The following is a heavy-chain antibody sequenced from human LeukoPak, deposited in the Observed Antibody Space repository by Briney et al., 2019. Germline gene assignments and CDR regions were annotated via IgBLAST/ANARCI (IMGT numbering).Heavy chain of an antibody. J-gene: IGHJ5*02. V-gene: IGHV4-30-4*01. CDR2: IYYSGST. D-gene: IGHD3-3*01. CDR3: ARDRGFWSGYNWFDP. CDR1: GGSISSGDYY. Sequence: SETLSLTCTVSGGSISSGDYYWSWIRQPPGKGLEWIGYIYYSGSTYYNPSLKSRVTISVDTSKNQFSLKLSSVTAADTAVYYYARDRGFWSGYNWFDPWGQGTLVTVSS.